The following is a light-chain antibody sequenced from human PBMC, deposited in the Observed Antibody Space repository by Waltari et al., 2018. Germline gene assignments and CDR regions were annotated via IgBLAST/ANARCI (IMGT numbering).Light chain of an antibody. V-gene: IGKV4-1*01. J-gene: IGKJ1*01. CDR3: QQYYSTPWT. CDR2: WAS. CDR1: QSVLYSSDKKKY. Sequence: DIVMTQSPDSLAVSLGDRATINCESSQSVLYSSDKKKYLSWYQQKPGQPPALLIYWASTRDSGVPDRFSGSGSGTHFTLTISSLQAEDVAVYYCQQYYSTPWTFGQGTKVEIK.